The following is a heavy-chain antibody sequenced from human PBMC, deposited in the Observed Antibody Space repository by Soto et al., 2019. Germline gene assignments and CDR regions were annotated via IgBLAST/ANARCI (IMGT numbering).Heavy chain of an antibody. CDR3: AGGQMSTISFAY. Sequence: LSDATSGFTYGKYYMSWIHQAPGKGLEWVSYITSDGSPIYYADSVRGRFTISRDSAKNSVSLQMNSLRAEDTAMYYCAGGQMSTISFAYLGQGTPVTV. CDR1: GFTYGKYY. CDR2: ITSDGSPI. D-gene: IGHD1-1*01. J-gene: IGHJ4*02. V-gene: IGHV3-11*01.